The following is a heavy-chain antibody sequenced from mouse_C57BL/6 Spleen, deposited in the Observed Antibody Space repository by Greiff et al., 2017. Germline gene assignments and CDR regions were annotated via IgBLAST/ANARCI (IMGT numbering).Heavy chain of an antibody. V-gene: IGHV1-15*01. CDR2: IDPETGGT. CDR3: TRSIPNGNFFAY. J-gene: IGHJ3*01. Sequence: QVQLQQSGAELVRPGASVTLSCKASGYTFTDYEMHWVKQTPVHGLEWIGAIDPETGGTAYNQKFKGKAILTADKSSSTAYMELRSLTSEDSAVYYCTRSIPNGNFFAYWGQGTLVTVSA. D-gene: IGHD2-1*01. CDR1: GYTFTDYE.